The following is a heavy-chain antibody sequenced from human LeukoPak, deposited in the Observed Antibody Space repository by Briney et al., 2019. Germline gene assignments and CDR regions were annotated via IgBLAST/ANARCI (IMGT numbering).Heavy chain of an antibody. V-gene: IGHV4-39*01. J-gene: IGHJ4*02. CDR2: IYYSGST. Sequence: SETLSLTCTVSGGSISSSSYYWGWIRQPPGKGLEWIGRIYYSGSTYYNPSLKSRVTISVDTSKNQFSLKLSSVTAADTAVYYCARHRGSYPFDYWGQGTLVTVSS. CDR3: ARHRGSYPFDY. D-gene: IGHD1-26*01. CDR1: GGSISSSSYY.